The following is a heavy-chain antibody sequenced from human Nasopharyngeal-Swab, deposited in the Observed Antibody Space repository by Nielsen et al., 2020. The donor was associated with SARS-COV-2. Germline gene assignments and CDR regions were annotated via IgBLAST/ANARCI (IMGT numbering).Heavy chain of an antibody. D-gene: IGHD3-9*01. Sequence: QAPGKGLEGVAVLSYDGSNKYYADSVKGRFTISRDNSKNTLYLQMNSLRAEDTAVYYCAKDSLMYYDILTGYYPQPDYCYYGMDVWGQGTTVTVSS. V-gene: IGHV3-30*18. CDR2: LSYDGSNK. CDR3: AKDSLMYYDILTGYYPQPDYCYYGMDV. J-gene: IGHJ6*02.